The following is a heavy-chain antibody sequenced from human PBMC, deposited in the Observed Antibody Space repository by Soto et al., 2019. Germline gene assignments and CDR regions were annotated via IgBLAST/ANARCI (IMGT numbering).Heavy chain of an antibody. CDR2: ISSSSSYI. CDR1: GFTFSSYS. Sequence: EVQLVESGGGLVKPGGSLRLSCAASGFTFSSYSMNWVRQAPGKGLEWVSSISSSSSYIYYADSVKGRFTISRDNANNSLYLQMNRLRAEDTAVYYCARSGRGSTAMVTHYYSMDVWGKGTTVTVSS. CDR3: ARSGRGSTAMVTHYYSMDV. D-gene: IGHD5-18*01. J-gene: IGHJ6*03. V-gene: IGHV3-21*01.